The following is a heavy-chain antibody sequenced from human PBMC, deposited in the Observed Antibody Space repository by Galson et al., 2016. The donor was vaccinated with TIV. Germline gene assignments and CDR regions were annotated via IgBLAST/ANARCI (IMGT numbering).Heavy chain of an antibody. J-gene: IGHJ6*02. Sequence: SVKVSCKASGGSFSTHTFNWVRQAPGQGLEWMGGIVPLFRTTNYAQKFQGRVTFTADESSSTAYMGVSRLTSDETAVYYCAKDRNTALDTYYYYYGMDVWGQGTTVTVSS. V-gene: IGHV1-69*13. CDR2: IVPLFRTT. CDR1: GGSFSTHT. D-gene: IGHD5-18*01. CDR3: AKDRNTALDTYYYYYGMDV.